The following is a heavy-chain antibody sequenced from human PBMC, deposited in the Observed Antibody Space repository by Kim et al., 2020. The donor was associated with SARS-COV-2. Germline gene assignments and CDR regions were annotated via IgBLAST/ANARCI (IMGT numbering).Heavy chain of an antibody. Sequence: GGSLRLSCVGSGSAFSTYWMTWVRQAPGKGLEWVAVIKGDGSEKYYADSVKGRFTISRDNPNNALYLQMNSLRAEDTAIYYCLSGSYYDYWGQGTLVSVST. J-gene: IGHJ4*02. CDR3: LSGSYYDY. V-gene: IGHV3-7*03. CDR1: GSAFSTYW. D-gene: IGHD3-3*01. CDR2: IKGDGSEK.